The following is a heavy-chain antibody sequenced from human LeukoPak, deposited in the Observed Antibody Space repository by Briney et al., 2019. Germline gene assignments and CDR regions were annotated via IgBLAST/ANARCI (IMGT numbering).Heavy chain of an antibody. V-gene: IGHV1-69*13. CDR3: ARVGDGYEEGDPFDY. D-gene: IGHD5-24*01. CDR2: IIPIFGTA. J-gene: IGHJ4*02. Sequence: ASVTVSCKASGGTFSSYAISWVRQAPGQGLEWMGGIIPIFGTANYAQKFQGRVTITADESTSTAYMELSSLRSENTAVYYCARVGDGYEEGDPFDYWGQGTLVTVSS. CDR1: GGTFSSYA.